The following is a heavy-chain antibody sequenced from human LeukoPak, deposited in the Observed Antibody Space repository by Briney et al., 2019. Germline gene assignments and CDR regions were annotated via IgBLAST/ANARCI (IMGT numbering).Heavy chain of an antibody. CDR2: IYYSGST. CDR3: ARVRGDGYNFYYFDY. CDR1: GGSISSYY. V-gene: IGHV4-59*01. J-gene: IGHJ4*02. D-gene: IGHD5-24*01. Sequence: PSETLSLTCTVSGGSISSYYWSWIRQPPGKGLEWIGYIYYSGSTNYNPSLKSRVTISVDTSKNQFSLKLSSVTAADTAVYYCARVRGDGYNFYYFDYWGQGTLVTVSS.